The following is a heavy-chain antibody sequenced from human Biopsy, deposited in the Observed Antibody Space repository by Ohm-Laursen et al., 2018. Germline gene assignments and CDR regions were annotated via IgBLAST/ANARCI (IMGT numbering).Heavy chain of an antibody. V-gene: IGHV4-59*11. D-gene: IGHD4-23*01. CDR1: GGSFTGHY. Sequence: GTLSLTCTVSGGSFTGHYWSWIRQPPGKGLEWIGHISYTGYTSYNASLKSRVTMSVNTSKKQFSLRLSSVTAADTAVYYCARDTRWSPYSMDVWGQGTTVTVSS. CDR2: ISYTGYT. J-gene: IGHJ6*02. CDR3: ARDTRWSPYSMDV.